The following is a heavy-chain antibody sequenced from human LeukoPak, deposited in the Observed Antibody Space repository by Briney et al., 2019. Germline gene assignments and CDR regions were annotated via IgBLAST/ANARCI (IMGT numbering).Heavy chain of an antibody. D-gene: IGHD3-10*01. CDR2: IYYSGST. J-gene: IGHJ6*03. CDR1: GGSISSYY. Sequence: PSETLSLTCTVSGGSISSYYWSWIRQPPGKGLEWIGYIYYSGSTNYNPSLKSRVTISVDTSKNQFSLKLSSVTAADTAVYYCARDSFVYGSGSYMDVWGKGTTVTVSS. V-gene: IGHV4-59*01. CDR3: ARDSFVYGSGSYMDV.